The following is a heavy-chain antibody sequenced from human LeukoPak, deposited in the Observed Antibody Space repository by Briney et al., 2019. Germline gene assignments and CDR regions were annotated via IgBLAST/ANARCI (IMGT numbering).Heavy chain of an antibody. CDR1: GGSFSGYY. CDR2: INHSGST. J-gene: IGHJ3*02. CDR3: ASRLYDFWSGYYTSDAFDI. D-gene: IGHD3-3*01. Sequence: SETLSLTCALYGGSFSGYYWSWIRQPPGKGLEWIGEINHSGSTNYNPSLKSRVTISVDTFKNQFSLKLSSVTAADTAVYYCASRLYDFWSGYYTSDAFDIWGQGTMVTVSS. V-gene: IGHV4-34*01.